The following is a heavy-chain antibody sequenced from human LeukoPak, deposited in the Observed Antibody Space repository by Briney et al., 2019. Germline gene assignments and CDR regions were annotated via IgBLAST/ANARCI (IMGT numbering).Heavy chain of an antibody. Sequence: ASVKVSCKASGYTFTSYGISWVRQAPGQGLEWMGWISAYNGNTNYAQKLQGRVTMTTDTSTSTAYMELRSLRSDDTAVYYCAREGRQSSGVVIGWFDPWGQGTLVTVSS. D-gene: IGHD3-3*01. J-gene: IGHJ5*02. CDR3: AREGRQSSGVVIGWFDP. CDR1: GYTFTSYG. CDR2: ISAYNGNT. V-gene: IGHV1-18*01.